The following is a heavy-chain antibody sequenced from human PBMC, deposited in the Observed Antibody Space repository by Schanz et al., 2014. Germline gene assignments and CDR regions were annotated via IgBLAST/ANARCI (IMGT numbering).Heavy chain of an antibody. CDR3: ARSKCYDNSDYYNAFDY. CDR1: GGTFSTYT. J-gene: IGHJ4*02. D-gene: IGHD3-22*01. V-gene: IGHV1-69*02. Sequence: QVQLVQSEAEVKKPGSSVKVSCKASGGTFSTYTISWVRQAPGQGLEWMGRIIPILGIANYAQKFQGRVTNTADNSTSAAYMDLSSLRPEDTAVYYCARSKCYDNSDYYNAFDYWGQGTLVTVSS. CDR2: IIPILGIA.